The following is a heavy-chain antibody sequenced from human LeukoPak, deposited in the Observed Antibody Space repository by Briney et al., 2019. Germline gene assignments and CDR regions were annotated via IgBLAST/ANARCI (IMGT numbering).Heavy chain of an antibody. D-gene: IGHD2-2*03. V-gene: IGHV4-4*07. CDR3: ARDAGYCSSTSCYLVYFMDV. CDR1: GGSISSYY. CDR2: IYTSGST. Sequence: PSETLSLTCTVSGGSISSYYWSWIRQPAGKGLEWIGRIYTSGSTNYNPSLKSRVTMSVDTSKNQFSLKLSSVTAEDTAVYYCARDAGYCSSTSCYLVYFMDVWGKGTTVTVSS. J-gene: IGHJ6*03.